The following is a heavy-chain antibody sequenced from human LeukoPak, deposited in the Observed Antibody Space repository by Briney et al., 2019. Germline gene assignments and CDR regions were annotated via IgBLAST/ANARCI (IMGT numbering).Heavy chain of an antibody. CDR2: ISSSSSYI. J-gene: IGHJ4*02. CDR1: GFTFDDYG. V-gene: IGHV3-21*01. CDR3: ARDQDTAMLFDY. D-gene: IGHD5-18*01. Sequence: GGSLRLSCAASGFTFDDYGMSWVRQAPGKGLEWVSSISSSSSYIYYADSVRGRFTISRDNAKNSLYLQMNSLRAEDTAVYYCARDQDTAMLFDYWGQGTLVTVSS.